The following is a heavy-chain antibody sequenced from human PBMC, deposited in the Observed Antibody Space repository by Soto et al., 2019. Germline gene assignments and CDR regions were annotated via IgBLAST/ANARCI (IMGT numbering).Heavy chain of an antibody. V-gene: IGHV3-72*01. CDR2: IRNKAKSYTT. CDR3: ARGRWSGTYPFDY. J-gene: IGHJ4*02. Sequence: GGSLRLSCAASGFTFSSYYMNWVRQAPGKGLEWVGRIRNKAKSYTTDYAASVKGRFTISRDDSKNSLYLQMNSLKTEDTAVYYCARGRWSGTYPFDYWGQGTLVTVSS. D-gene: IGHD1-26*01. CDR1: GFTFSSYY.